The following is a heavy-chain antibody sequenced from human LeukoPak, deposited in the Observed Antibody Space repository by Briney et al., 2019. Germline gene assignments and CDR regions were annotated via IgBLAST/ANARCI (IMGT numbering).Heavy chain of an antibody. D-gene: IGHD3-10*01. V-gene: IGHV3-30*18. Sequence: GRSLRLSCVASGFSFNIHGMHRVRQAPGKEPEWVAVILYDGTKKYYADSVRGRFTISRDNAKNTLYLQMDNLRAEDTAIYYCTKDLGTRSYYVSGNYGYDFWGQGTLVTVSS. CDR1: GFSFNIHG. CDR3: TKDLGTRSYYVSGNYGYDF. CDR2: ILYDGTKK. J-gene: IGHJ4*02.